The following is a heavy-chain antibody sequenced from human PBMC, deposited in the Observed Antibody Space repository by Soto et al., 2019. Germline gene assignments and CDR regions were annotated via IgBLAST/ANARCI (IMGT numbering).Heavy chain of an antibody. D-gene: IGHD3-3*01. CDR1: GDSISSGRYY. J-gene: IGHJ5*02. CDR2: IYYSGTA. CDR3: ARCFSTVFERFPNNWFDP. V-gene: IGHV4-31*03. Sequence: SETLSLTCNVYGDSISSGRYYWSWIRKHPEKGLEWIGYIYYSGTAQYSPSFKSRITMSVDTSKSQFSLKMTSLTAADTAIYYCARCFSTVFERFPNNWFDPWGEGTLVTVSS.